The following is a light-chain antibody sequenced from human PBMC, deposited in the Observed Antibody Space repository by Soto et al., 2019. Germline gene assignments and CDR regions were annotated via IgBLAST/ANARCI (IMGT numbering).Light chain of an antibody. Sequence: QSALTQPASVSGSPGQSITISCTGTSSDVGGYNYVSWYQQRPGEAPKLMIYDVTERPSGVPDRFSGSKSGNTASLTISGLQADDEADYYCSSYAGTYTWVFGGGTKLTVL. J-gene: IGLJ3*02. CDR2: DVT. V-gene: IGLV2-11*01. CDR3: SSYAGTYTWV. CDR1: SSDVGGYNY.